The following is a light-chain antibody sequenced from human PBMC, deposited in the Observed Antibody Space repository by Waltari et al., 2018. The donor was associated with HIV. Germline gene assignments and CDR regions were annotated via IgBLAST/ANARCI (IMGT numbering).Light chain of an antibody. CDR1: NLRDFS. CDR3: QAWDNNTVF. J-gene: IGLJ2*01. Sequence: SYELTQPPSVSVSPGQTGTITCSGANLRDFSTHWYQKKPGQSPVVVIFRGNKRPSGIPERFSGSISGNTATLTITGTQPMDEADYYCQAWDNNTVFFGGGTKLAVL. CDR2: RGN. V-gene: IGLV3-1*01.